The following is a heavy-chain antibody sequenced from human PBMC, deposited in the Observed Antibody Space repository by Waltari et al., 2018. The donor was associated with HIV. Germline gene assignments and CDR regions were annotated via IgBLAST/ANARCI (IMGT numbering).Heavy chain of an antibody. CDR3: ARATFIMEMAAMSGYMDV. V-gene: IGHV4-59*01. J-gene: IGHJ6*03. Sequence: QVQLQESGPGLLKPSETLSLTCSVSGRSIRSYYWSWIRQPPGKGLEWIGYVSYSGSTNYSPSLKSRVTISVDSSKNQFSLRLSSVTPADTAVYYCARATFIMEMAAMSGYMDVWGKGTTVTVSS. CDR2: VSYSGST. CDR1: GRSIRSYY. D-gene: IGHD2-2*01.